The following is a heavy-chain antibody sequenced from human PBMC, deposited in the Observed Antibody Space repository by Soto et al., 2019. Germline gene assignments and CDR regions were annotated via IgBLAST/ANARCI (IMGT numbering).Heavy chain of an antibody. V-gene: IGHV1-2*04. CDR1: GYTFTGYY. CDR3: ARYGTGGCSGGSCYSTGYYYYGMDV. D-gene: IGHD2-15*01. Sequence: VSCKASGYTFTGYYMHWVRQAPGQGLEWMGWINPNSGGTNYAQKFQGWVTMTRDTSISTAYMELSRLRSDDTAVYYCARYGTGGCSGGSCYSTGYYYYGMDVWGQGTTVNVSS. J-gene: IGHJ6*02. CDR2: INPNSGGT.